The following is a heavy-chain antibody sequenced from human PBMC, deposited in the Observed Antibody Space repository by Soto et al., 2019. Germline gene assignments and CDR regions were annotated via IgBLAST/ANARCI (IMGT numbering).Heavy chain of an antibody. CDR2: FSLSGTT. Sequence: KPSETLSLTCTVSGASITGTSYWNWIRQPAGKGLEWIGRFSLSGTTNYNPSLRSRVTMSADVSKNQFSLRLTSVTAADTALYYCARGMTPPGAPAWYYFDSWGQGTLVTVSS. CDR3: ARGMTPPGAPAWYYFDS. J-gene: IGHJ4*02. CDR1: GASITGTSY. V-gene: IGHV4-4*07. D-gene: IGHD2-8*02.